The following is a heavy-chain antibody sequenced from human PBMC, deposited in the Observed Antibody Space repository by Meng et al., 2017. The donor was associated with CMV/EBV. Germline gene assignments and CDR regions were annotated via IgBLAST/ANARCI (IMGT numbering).Heavy chain of an antibody. V-gene: IGHV3-15*01. Sequence: GGSLRLSCAASGFTFSNARMSWVRQAPGKGLEWVGRIKSKTDGGTTDYAAPVKGRFTISRDDSKNTLHLQMNSLKTEDTAVYYCTTEIIGAANYDFWSVRDWFDPWGQGTLVTVSS. CDR3: TTEIIGAANYDFWSVRDWFDP. D-gene: IGHD3-3*01. J-gene: IGHJ5*02. CDR2: IKSKTDGGTT. CDR1: GFTFSNAR.